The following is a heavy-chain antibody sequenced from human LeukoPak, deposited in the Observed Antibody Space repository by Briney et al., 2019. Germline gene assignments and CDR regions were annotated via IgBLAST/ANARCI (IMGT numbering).Heavy chain of an antibody. Sequence: GGSLRLSCAASGFTFSDYWMTWVRQAPGKGLEWVANIKEDGTTKHYVDSVKGRFTISRDNAKRSLYLQMNSLRAEDTALYYCARGPCTVVTTRWGQGTLVAVSS. J-gene: IGHJ4*02. CDR1: GFTFSDYW. V-gene: IGHV3-7*01. CDR3: ARGPCTVVTTR. CDR2: IKEDGTTK. D-gene: IGHD2-21*02.